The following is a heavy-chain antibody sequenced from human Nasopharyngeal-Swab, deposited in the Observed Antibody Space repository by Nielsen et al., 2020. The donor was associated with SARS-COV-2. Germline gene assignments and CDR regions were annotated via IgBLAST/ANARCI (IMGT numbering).Heavy chain of an antibody. CDR3: ARLFLGMDV. CDR1: GFTFSSYS. J-gene: IGHJ6*02. Sequence: GESLKISCAASGFTFSSYSMNWVRQAPGKGLEWVSSISSSSSYIYYADSVKGRFTISRDNAKNSLYLQMNSLRAEDTAVYYCARLFLGMDVWGQGTTVTVS. D-gene: IGHD2-21*01. CDR2: ISSSSSYI. V-gene: IGHV3-21*01.